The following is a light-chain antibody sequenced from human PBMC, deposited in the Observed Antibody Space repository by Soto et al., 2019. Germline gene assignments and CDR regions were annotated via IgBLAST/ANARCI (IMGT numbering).Light chain of an antibody. CDR2: DVS. CDR1: SSDVGGYNY. Sequence: QSALTQPRSVSGSPGQSVTISCTGTSSDVGGYNYVSWYQQHPGKAPKLVIYDVSKRPSGVPDRFSDSKSGNTASLTISGIQAEDEADYYCCSYAGTSLWVFGGGTKLTVL. J-gene: IGLJ3*02. V-gene: IGLV2-11*01. CDR3: CSYAGTSLWV.